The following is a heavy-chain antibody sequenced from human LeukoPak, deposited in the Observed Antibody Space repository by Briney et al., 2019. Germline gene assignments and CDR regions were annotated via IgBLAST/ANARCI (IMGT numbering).Heavy chain of an antibody. CDR3: TRDRGMYSGSYTDAFDI. V-gene: IGHV3-49*03. J-gene: IGHJ3*02. Sequence: PGRSLRLSCTASGFTFGDYAMSWFRQAPGKGLEWVGFIRSKAYGGTTEYAASVKGRFTISRDDSKSIAYLQMNSLKTEDTAVYYCTRDRGMYSGSYTDAFDIWGQGTMVTVSS. D-gene: IGHD1-26*01. CDR1: GFTFGDYA. CDR2: IRSKAYGGTT.